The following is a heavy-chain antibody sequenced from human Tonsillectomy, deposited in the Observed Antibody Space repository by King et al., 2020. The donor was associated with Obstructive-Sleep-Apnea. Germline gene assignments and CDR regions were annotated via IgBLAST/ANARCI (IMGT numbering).Heavy chain of an antibody. CDR1: GGSINTNSHY. Sequence: QLQESGPGLVKPSETLSLICTVSGGSINTNSHYWVWIRQPAGKGLQWIGSIYYNGSTFYTPSLKSRVTLSLDTSKNQVSLKRISMTAADTAMYYCAGQRYLLFNGDNYYYGIDVWGPGTTVSVSS. CDR2: IYYNGST. CDR3: AGQRYLLFNGDNYYYGIDV. J-gene: IGHJ6*02. D-gene: IGHD2-8*01. V-gene: IGHV4-39*07.